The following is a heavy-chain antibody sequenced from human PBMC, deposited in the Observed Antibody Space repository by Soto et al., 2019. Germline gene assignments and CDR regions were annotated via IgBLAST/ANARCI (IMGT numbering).Heavy chain of an antibody. V-gene: IGHV3-74*01. CDR2: INSDGSHT. CDR1: GLSFNIYW. J-gene: IGHJ6*02. CDR3: AGEMAGLDV. Sequence: EVQLVESGGGLVQPGGSLRLSCAASGLSFNIYWMHWVRQVPGKGLVWLVRINSDGSHTIYVDSVKGRFTISRDNAKNTVFLQMDSLRDEDTGVYYCAGEMAGLDVWGQGTTVTVSS.